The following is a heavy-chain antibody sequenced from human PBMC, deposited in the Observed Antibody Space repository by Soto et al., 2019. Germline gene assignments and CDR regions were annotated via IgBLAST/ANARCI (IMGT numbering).Heavy chain of an antibody. CDR3: AHDSSGYYGMDV. CDR2: IYWDDNK. J-gene: IGHJ6*02. D-gene: IGHD6-6*01. CDR1: GFSRSTRGVG. V-gene: IGHV2-5*02. Sequence: SGHTLVNTTQTLTLTRTFSGFSRSTRGVGVGWIRQPPGKALEWLAVIYWDDNKHYSPPLKSRLTVTKDTSKNQVVLTMTNMDLVDTATYYCAHDSSGYYGMDVWGQET.